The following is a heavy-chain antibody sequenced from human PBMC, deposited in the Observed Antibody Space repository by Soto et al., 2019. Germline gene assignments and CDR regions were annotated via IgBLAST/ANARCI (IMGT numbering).Heavy chain of an antibody. CDR2: IRQDGSEK. D-gene: IGHD6-13*01. CDR3: ARGIAGTFDY. J-gene: IGHJ4*02. V-gene: IGHV3-7*01. Sequence: EVQLVESGGGLVQPGGSLRLSCAASGFSFSSSWMSWVRQAPGKGLEWVGNIRQDGSEKYYVDSVKGRFTLSRDNAKNTVHLQMNSLRVEDTDVYYCARGIAGTFDYWGQGTLVTVSS. CDR1: GFSFSSSW.